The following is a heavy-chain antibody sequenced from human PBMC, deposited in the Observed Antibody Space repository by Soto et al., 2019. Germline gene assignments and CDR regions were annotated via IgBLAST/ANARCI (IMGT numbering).Heavy chain of an antibody. CDR1: GGNCKKFS. Sequence: WWSXRVSCVSSGGNCKKFSMILFRHAPGEGLEWVSGISCCGGSTSYADSVKGRFSIARDDSTNTLSLQMNNLRVEDTAQYYCAKAEGEKWLIHHIDKWGQGTLVNV. CDR2: ISCCGGST. D-gene: IGHD6-19*01. CDR3: AKAEGEKWLIHHIDK. V-gene: IGHV3-23*01. J-gene: IGHJ4*02.